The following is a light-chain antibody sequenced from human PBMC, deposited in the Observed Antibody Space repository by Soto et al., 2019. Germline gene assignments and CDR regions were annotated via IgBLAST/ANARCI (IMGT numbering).Light chain of an antibody. V-gene: IGLV2-14*01. J-gene: IGLJ3*02. CDR2: EVT. CDR1: SSDVGAYNF. CDR3: SSYPTSTPLV. Sequence: QSALTQPASVSGSPGQSITISCTGTSSDVGAYNFVSWYQQHPGTAPKLIIYEVTNRPSGISNRFSGSKSGNTASLTISGLQAEDEADYYCSSYPTSTPLVFGGGTKLTVL.